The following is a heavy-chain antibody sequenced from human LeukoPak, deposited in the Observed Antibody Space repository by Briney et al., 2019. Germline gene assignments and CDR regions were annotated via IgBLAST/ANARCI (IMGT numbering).Heavy chain of an antibody. CDR3: ARGLGPDGDYEGYYFDY. CDR2: IFQSGSS. D-gene: IGHD4-17*01. Sequence: SQTLSLTCVVSGDSINAAGFSWSWIRQPPGKGLEWIGFIFQSGSSSYNPSLQSRVTISVDTSKNQFSLKLNSVTAADTAVYYCARGLGPDGDYEGYYFDYWGQGTLVTVSS. V-gene: IGHV4-30-2*01. J-gene: IGHJ4*02. CDR1: GDSINAAGFS.